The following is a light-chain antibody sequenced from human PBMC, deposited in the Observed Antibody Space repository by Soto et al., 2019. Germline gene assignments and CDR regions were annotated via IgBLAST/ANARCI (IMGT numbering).Light chain of an antibody. CDR1: QSVSSY. J-gene: IGKJ4*01. V-gene: IGKV3-11*01. CDR2: DAS. Sequence: EIVLTQSPATLSLSPGERATLSCRASQSVSSYLAWYQQKPGQAPRLLIYDASNRATGIPARFSGSGSGTDFTLTISSLEPEDVAVYYCHQRSDWPPGTFGGGTKVEIK. CDR3: HQRSDWPPGT.